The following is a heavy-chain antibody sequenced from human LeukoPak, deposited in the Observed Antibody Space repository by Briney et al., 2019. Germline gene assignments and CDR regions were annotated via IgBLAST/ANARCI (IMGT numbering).Heavy chain of an antibody. CDR3: ARASNVNVVVVAAAGGWFDP. CDR1: GGTFSSYA. J-gene: IGHJ5*02. Sequence: SVKVSCKASGGTFSSYAISWVRQAPGQGPEWMGRIIPILGIANYAQKFQGRVTITADKSTSTAYMELSSLRSEDTAVYYCARASNVNVVVVAAAGGWFDPWGQGTLVTVSS. V-gene: IGHV1-69*04. CDR2: IIPILGIA. D-gene: IGHD2-15*01.